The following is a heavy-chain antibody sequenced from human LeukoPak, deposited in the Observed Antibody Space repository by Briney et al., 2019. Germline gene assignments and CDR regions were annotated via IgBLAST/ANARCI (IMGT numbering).Heavy chain of an antibody. D-gene: IGHD6-13*01. Sequence: ASVKVSCKASGYTFTSYGISWVRQAPRQGLEWMGWISAYNGNTNYAQKLQGRVTMTTDTSTSTAYMELRSLRSDDTAVYYCARDPLSSWATLGYYYMDVWGKGTTVTVSS. CDR1: GYTFTSYG. V-gene: IGHV1-18*01. CDR2: ISAYNGNT. J-gene: IGHJ6*03. CDR3: ARDPLSSWATLGYYYMDV.